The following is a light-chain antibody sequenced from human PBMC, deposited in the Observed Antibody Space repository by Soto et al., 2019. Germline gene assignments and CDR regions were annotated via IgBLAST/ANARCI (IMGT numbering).Light chain of an antibody. CDR3: CSYAGSSSYV. J-gene: IGLJ1*01. CDR1: SSDVGSYDF. Sequence: QSVLTQPRSVSGSPGQSVTISCTGTSSDVGSYDFVSWYQQHPGKAPKLMIYEGSKRPSGVSNRFSGSKSGNTASLTISGLQAEDEADYYCCSYAGSSSYVFGTGTKVTVL. V-gene: IGLV2-23*01. CDR2: EGS.